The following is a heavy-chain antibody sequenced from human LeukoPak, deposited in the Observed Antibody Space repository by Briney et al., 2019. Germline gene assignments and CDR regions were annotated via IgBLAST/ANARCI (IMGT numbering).Heavy chain of an antibody. CDR3: TTEAEWELNGLFDY. Sequence: GGSLRLSCAASGFTFSSYTMNWVRQAPGKGLEWVSYISSSSSYIYYADSVKGRFTISRDNAENSLYLQMNSLRAEDTAVYYCTTEAEWELNGLFDYWGQGTLVTVSS. CDR1: GFTFSSYT. CDR2: ISSSSSYI. V-gene: IGHV3-21*03. D-gene: IGHD1-26*01. J-gene: IGHJ4*02.